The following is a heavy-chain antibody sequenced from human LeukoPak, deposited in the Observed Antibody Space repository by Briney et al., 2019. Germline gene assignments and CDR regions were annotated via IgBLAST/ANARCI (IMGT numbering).Heavy chain of an antibody. D-gene: IGHD2-2*01. Sequence: PSRTLSLTCTVSGGSISSGGYYWSWIRQHPGKGLEWIGYIYYSGSTYYNPSLKSRVTISVDTSKNQFSLKLSSVTAADTAVYYCARGPGGQLLATLFDYWGQGTLVTVSS. CDR1: GGSISSGGYY. CDR3: ARGPGGQLLATLFDY. CDR2: IYYSGST. J-gene: IGHJ4*02. V-gene: IGHV4-31*03.